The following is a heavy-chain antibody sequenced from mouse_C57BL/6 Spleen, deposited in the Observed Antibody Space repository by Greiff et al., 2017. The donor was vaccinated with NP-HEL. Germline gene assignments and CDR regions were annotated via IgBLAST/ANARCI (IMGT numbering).Heavy chain of an antibody. CDR2: INPNSGGP. J-gene: IGHJ2*01. CDR1: GYTFTDYY. CDR3: ARRWGNSITTIVGDFDD. V-gene: IGHV1-26*01. D-gene: IGHD1-1*01. Sequence: VQLQQPGPELVKPGASVKISCKASGYTFTDYYMNWVKQSPGRSLEWIGKINPNSGGPRYNEKFKGKATFTVDKSSSPAYLELRSLTSEDSAVFYGARRWGNSITTIVGDFDDWGKGTTLTVSS.